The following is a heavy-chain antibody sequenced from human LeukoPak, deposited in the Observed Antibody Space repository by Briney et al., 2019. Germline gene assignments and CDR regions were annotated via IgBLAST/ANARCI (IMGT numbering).Heavy chain of an antibody. J-gene: IGHJ5*02. D-gene: IGHD6-13*01. V-gene: IGHV3-7*01. CDR3: ARWTRGEQQLVRSNWFDP. CDR1: GFTFSSYW. Sequence: GGSLRLSCAASGFTFSSYWMSWVRQAPGKGLEWVANIKQDGSEKYYVDSVKGRFTISRDNAKNSPYLQMNSLRAEDTAVYYCARWTRGEQQLVRSNWFDPWGQGTLVTVSS. CDR2: IKQDGSEK.